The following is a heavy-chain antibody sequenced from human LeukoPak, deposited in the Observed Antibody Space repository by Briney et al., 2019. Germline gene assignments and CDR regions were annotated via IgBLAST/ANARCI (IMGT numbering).Heavy chain of an antibody. CDR1: GFTFSSYA. CDR2: ISGFGGSA. J-gene: IGHJ4*02. D-gene: IGHD6-13*01. CDR3: ARRSGSSWSSFDY. V-gene: IGHV3-23*01. Sequence: PGGSLRLSCAASGFTFSSYAMNWVRQAPGKGLGWVSGISGFGGSAYYAPSVKGRLTISRDNFGNMLYLHLDSLRVEDTAIYYCARRSGSSWSSFDYWGQGALVTVSS.